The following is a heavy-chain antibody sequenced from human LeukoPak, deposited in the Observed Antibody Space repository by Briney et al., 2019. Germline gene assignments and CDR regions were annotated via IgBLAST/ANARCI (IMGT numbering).Heavy chain of an antibody. V-gene: IGHV4-39*01. CDR1: GPSISITNYY. Sequence: SESLSLTCTVSGPSISITNYYWGWIRQPPGKGLEWIVTMYFSATTYYSPSLKSPATISVHTSNNHFSLRLNYLTAPDTFMYYCARRLERRGGFDYSGQGSLVTVAS. J-gene: IGHJ4*02. D-gene: IGHD1-1*01. CDR3: ARRLERRGGFDY. CDR2: MYFSATT.